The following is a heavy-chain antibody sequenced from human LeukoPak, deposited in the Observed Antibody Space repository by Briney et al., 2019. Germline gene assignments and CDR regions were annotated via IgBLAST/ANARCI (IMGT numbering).Heavy chain of an antibody. D-gene: IGHD2-2*01. J-gene: IGHJ4*02. CDR2: IYSGGST. V-gene: IGHV3-53*01. Sequence: GGSLRLSCAGSGFTFNNYPISWVRQTPGKGLEWVSVIYSGGSTYYADSVKGRFTISRDNSKNTLYLQMNSLRAEDTAVYYCAREEHCSSTSCYAYWGQGTLVTVSS. CDR1: GFTFNNYP. CDR3: AREEHCSSTSCYAY.